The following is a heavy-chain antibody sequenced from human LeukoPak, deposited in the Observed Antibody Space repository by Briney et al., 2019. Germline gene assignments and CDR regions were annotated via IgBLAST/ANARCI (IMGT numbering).Heavy chain of an antibody. V-gene: IGHV1-69*01. CDR3: ARRRRYYYDSSGSDAFDI. Sequence: GASVKVSCKASGGTFSSYAISWVRQAPGQGLEWMGGIIPIFGTANYAQKFQGRVTITADESTSTAYMELSSLRSEDTAVCYCARRRRYYYDSSGSDAFDIWGQGTMVTVSS. D-gene: IGHD3-22*01. CDR1: GGTFSSYA. CDR2: IIPIFGTA. J-gene: IGHJ3*02.